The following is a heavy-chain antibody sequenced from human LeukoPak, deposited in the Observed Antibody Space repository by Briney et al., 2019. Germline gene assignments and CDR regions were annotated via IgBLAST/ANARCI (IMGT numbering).Heavy chain of an antibody. CDR1: GGSFSGYY. CDR2: INHSGST. V-gene: IGHV4-34*01. Sequence: SETLSLTCAVYGGSFSGYYWSWIRQPPGKGLEWIGEINHSGSTNYNPPLKSRVTISVDTSKHQFSPKLSSVTAADTAVYYCARSSIAARPRPKYYYMDVWGKGTTVTVSS. CDR3: ARSSIAARPRPKYYYMDV. J-gene: IGHJ6*03. D-gene: IGHD6-6*01.